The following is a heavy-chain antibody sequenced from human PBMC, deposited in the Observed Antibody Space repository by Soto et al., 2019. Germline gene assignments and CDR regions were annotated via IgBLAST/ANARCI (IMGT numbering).Heavy chain of an antibody. CDR2: ISGSGGDT. CDR1: GFTFSSYA. Sequence: PGGSLRLSCAASGFTFSSYAMGWVRQAPGQGLEWVSSISGSGGDTYYADSVKGRSTISRDNSKNTLYLQMNSLRAEDTAVYFCAKGEPWIQLWFFFDYWGQGXPVTVYS. J-gene: IGHJ4*02. CDR3: AKGEPWIQLWFFFDY. V-gene: IGHV3-23*01. D-gene: IGHD5-18*01.